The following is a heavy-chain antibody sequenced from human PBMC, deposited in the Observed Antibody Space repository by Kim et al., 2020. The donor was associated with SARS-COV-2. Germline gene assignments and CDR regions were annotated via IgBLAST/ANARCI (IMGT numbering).Heavy chain of an antibody. J-gene: IGHJ3*02. CDR3: ARAPNYGIRYFDWFIPDAFDI. CDR1: GGSISSYY. Sequence: SETLSLTCTVSGGSISSYYWSWIRQPPGKGLEWIGYIYYSGSTNYNPSLKSRVTISVDTSKNQFSLKLSSVTAADTAVYYCARAPNYGIRYFDWFIPDAFDIWGQGTMVTVSS. D-gene: IGHD3-9*01. V-gene: IGHV4-59*01. CDR2: IYYSGST.